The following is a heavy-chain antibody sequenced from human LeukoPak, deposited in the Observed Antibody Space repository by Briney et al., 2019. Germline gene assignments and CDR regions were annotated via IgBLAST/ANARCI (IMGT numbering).Heavy chain of an antibody. CDR2: IRYDGSNK. CDR1: GFTFSSYG. J-gene: IGHJ4*02. D-gene: IGHD3-10*01. CDR3: AKDEAYGSGSYWGIDY. Sequence: QPGGSLRLSCAASGFTFSSYGMHWVRQAPGKGLEWVAFIRYDGSNKYYADSVKGRFTISRDNSRNTLYLQMNSLRAEDTAVYYCAKDEAYGSGSYWGIDYWGQGTLVTVSS. V-gene: IGHV3-30*02.